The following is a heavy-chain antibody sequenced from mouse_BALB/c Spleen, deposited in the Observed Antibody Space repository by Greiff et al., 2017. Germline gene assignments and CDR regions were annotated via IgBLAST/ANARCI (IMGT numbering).Heavy chain of an antibody. D-gene: IGHD4-1*01. Sequence: QVQLKESGAELAKPGASVKMSCKASGYTFTSYWMHWVKQRPGQGLEWIGYINPSTGYTEYNQKFKDKATLTADKSSSTAYMQLSSLTSEDSAVYYCARNWAHYFDYWGQGTTLTVSS. V-gene: IGHV1-7*01. J-gene: IGHJ2*01. CDR1: GYTFTSYW. CDR2: INPSTGYT. CDR3: ARNWAHYFDY.